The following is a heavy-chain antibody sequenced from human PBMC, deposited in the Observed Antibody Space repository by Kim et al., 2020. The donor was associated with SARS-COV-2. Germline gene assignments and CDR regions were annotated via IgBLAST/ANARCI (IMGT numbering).Heavy chain of an antibody. V-gene: IGHV6-1*01. J-gene: IGHJ6*02. Sequence: VKSRITINPDTAKNQFSLQLNSVTPEDTAVYYCASHPMARDYYYYGMDVWGQGTTVTVSS. CDR3: ASHPMARDYYYYGMDV.